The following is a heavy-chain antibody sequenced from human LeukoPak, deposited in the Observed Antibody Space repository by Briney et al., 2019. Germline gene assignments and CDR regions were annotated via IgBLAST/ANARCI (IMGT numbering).Heavy chain of an antibody. CDR1: GFTFSSYA. Sequence: GGSLRLSCAASGFTFSSYAMSWVRQAPGKGLEWVSAISGSGGSTYYADSVKGRFTISRDNSKNTLYLQMNSLRAEDTAVYYCAKDRSGYSYGPRYYFDYWGQGTLVTVSS. D-gene: IGHD5-18*01. V-gene: IGHV3-23*01. CDR2: ISGSGGST. J-gene: IGHJ4*02. CDR3: AKDRSGYSYGPRYYFDY.